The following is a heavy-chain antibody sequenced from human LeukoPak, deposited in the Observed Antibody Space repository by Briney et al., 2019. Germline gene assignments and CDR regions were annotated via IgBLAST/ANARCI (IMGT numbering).Heavy chain of an antibody. D-gene: IGHD1-26*01. CDR2: INPNSGGT. Sequence: EASVKVSCKASGYTFTGYYMHWVRQAPGQGLEWMGWINPNSGGTNYAQKFQGRVTMTRDTSISTAYMELSRLRSDDTAVYYCAREGSYPTNYFDYWGQGTLVTVSS. V-gene: IGHV1-2*02. CDR1: GYTFTGYY. J-gene: IGHJ4*02. CDR3: AREGSYPTNYFDY.